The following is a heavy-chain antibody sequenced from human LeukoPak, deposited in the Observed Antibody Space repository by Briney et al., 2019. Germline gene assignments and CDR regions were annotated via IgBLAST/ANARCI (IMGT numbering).Heavy chain of an antibody. D-gene: IGHD3-3*01. CDR2: ISYDGSNK. J-gene: IGHJ6*02. V-gene: IGHV3-30-3*01. CDR3: ARDFYDFWSGPLRQSYYYYGMDV. CDR1: GFTFSSYA. Sequence: PGGSLGLSCAASGFTFSSYAMHWVRQAPGKGLEWVAVISYDGSNKYYADSVKGRFTISRDNSKNTLYLQMNSLRAEDTAVYYCARDFYDFWSGPLRQSYYYYGMDVWGQGTTVTVSS.